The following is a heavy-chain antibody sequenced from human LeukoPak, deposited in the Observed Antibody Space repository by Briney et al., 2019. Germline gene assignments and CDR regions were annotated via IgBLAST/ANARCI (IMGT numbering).Heavy chain of an antibody. J-gene: IGHJ5*02. CDR1: GYSFTSYW. Sequence: GEYLKISCKGSGYSFTSYWIGWVRQMPGKGLEWMGIIYPGDSDTRYSPSFQGQVTISADKSISTAYLQWSSLKASDTAMYYCARHPGGIAARPYWFDPWGQGTLVTVSS. CDR2: IYPGDSDT. CDR3: ARHPGGIAARPYWFDP. V-gene: IGHV5-51*01. D-gene: IGHD6-6*01.